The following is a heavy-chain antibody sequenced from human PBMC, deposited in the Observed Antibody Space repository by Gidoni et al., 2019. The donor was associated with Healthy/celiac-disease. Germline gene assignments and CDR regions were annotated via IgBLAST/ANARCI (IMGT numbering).Heavy chain of an antibody. CDR3: AKDIVEEGSSWYDY. J-gene: IGHJ4*02. CDR2: ISWNSGSI. CDR1: GFTFDDYA. V-gene: IGHV3-9*01. Sequence: EVQLVESGGGLVQPGRSLRLSCAASGFTFDDYAMHWVRQAPGKGLEWVSGISWNSGSIGYADSVKGRFTISRDNAKNSLYLQMNSLRAEDTALYYCAKDIVEEGSSWYDYWGQGTLVTVSS. D-gene: IGHD6-13*01.